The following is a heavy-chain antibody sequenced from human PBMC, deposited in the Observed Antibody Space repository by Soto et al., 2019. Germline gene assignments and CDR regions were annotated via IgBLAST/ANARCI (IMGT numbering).Heavy chain of an antibody. Sequence: QVQLVESGGGVVQPGRSLRLSCAASGFTFSSFAMHWVRQAPGERLEWVAVITDDGTSKYYADSVKGRFTVSRDNPKNALFIQMSSLRAEDTAVYYCARGVSGTTTPLECWGQGTLVIVSS. CDR3: ARGVSGTTTPLEC. J-gene: IGHJ4*02. CDR2: ITDDGTSK. CDR1: GFTFSSFA. D-gene: IGHD1-20*01. V-gene: IGHV3-30-3*01.